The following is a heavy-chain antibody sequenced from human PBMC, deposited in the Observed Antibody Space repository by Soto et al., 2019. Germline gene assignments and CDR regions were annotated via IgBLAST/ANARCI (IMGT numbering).Heavy chain of an antibody. Sequence: GASVKVSCKASGYTFTSYAIHWVRQAPGQRLEWMGWINTGNGHTKYSQKFQGRVTITRDTSASTAYMELSSLRSEDTAVYYCARVGYYYDSSGYYLAFDIWGQGTMVTVSS. J-gene: IGHJ3*02. CDR2: INTGNGHT. D-gene: IGHD3-22*01. CDR3: ARVGYYYDSSGYYLAFDI. CDR1: GYTFTSYA. V-gene: IGHV1-3*04.